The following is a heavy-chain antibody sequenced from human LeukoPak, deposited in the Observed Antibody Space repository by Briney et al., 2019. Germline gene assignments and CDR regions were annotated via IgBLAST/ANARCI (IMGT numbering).Heavy chain of an antibody. V-gene: IGHV4-61*02. J-gene: IGHJ6*03. CDR1: GGSISSGSYY. CDR3: ARDGLQQYYYYMDV. Sequence: PSETLSLTCTVSGGSISSGSYYWSWIRQPAGKGLEWIGRIYTSGSTNYNPSLKSRVTISVDTSKNQLSLKLSSVTAADTAVYYCARDGLQQYYYYMDVWGKGTTVTISS. CDR2: IYTSGST. D-gene: IGHD4-11*01.